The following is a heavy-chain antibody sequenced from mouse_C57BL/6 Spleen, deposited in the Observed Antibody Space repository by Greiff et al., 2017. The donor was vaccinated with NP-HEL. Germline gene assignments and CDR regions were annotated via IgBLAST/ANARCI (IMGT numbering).Heavy chain of an antibody. J-gene: IGHJ4*01. CDR2: ISSGGSYT. D-gene: IGHD2-13*01. CDR3: ARHGDYGGYAMDY. Sequence: EVKVVESGGDLVKPGGSLKLSCAASGFTFSSYGMSWVRQTPDKRLEWVATISSGGSYTYYPDSVKGRFTISRDNAKNTLYLQMSSLKSEDTAMYYCARHGDYGGYAMDYWGQGTSVTVSS. CDR1: GFTFSSYG. V-gene: IGHV5-6*01.